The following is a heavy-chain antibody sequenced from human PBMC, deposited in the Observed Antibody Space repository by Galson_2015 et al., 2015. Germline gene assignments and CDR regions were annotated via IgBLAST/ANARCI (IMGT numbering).Heavy chain of an antibody. CDR1: GFTFSSYA. CDR3: AKGGPYCSGGNCHGVFDS. Sequence: SLRLSCAVSGFTFSSYAMGWVRQAPGTGLEGVSSIGDSGANTKYADSVKGRFTNSRDNSKNTLYLQMNSLRGDDTAVYDCAKGGPYCSGGNCHGVFDSWGQGTLVTVSS. J-gene: IGHJ4*02. V-gene: IGHV3-23*01. CDR2: IGDSGANT. D-gene: IGHD2-15*01.